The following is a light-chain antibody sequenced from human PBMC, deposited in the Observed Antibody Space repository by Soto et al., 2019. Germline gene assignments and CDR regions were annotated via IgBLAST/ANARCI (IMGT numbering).Light chain of an antibody. CDR1: QGISSY. Sequence: DIQLTQFPSFLSASVGDRVTITCRASQGISSYLAWYQQKPGKAPKLLIYAASTLQSGVPSRFSGSGSGTEFILTISSLQPDDFATYYCQHYGGMWTFGQGTRLE. CDR2: AAS. CDR3: QHYGGMWT. V-gene: IGKV1-9*01. J-gene: IGKJ5*01.